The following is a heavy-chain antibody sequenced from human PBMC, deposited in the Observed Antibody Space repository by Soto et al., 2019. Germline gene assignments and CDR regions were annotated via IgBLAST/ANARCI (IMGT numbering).Heavy chain of an antibody. CDR2: ISYDGSNK. J-gene: IGHJ4*02. CDR3: ARFEGDY. Sequence: QVQLVESGGGVVQPGRSLRLSCAASGFTFSNYAMHWVRQAPGKGLEWVAVISYDGSNKYYADSVKGRFTISRDNSKNTLYLQMNSLRAEDTAVYYCARFEGDYWGQGTLVTVSS. CDR1: GFTFSNYA. D-gene: IGHD3-10*01. V-gene: IGHV3-30-3*01.